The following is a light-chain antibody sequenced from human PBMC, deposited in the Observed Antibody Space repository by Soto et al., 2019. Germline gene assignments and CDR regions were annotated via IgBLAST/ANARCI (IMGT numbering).Light chain of an antibody. J-gene: IGKJ2*01. CDR1: QSVSSD. CDR3: QQYNNWPPYT. CDR2: GAS. V-gene: IGKV3-15*01. Sequence: EIVMTQSPATLSVSPGDRVTLSCRASQSVSSDLAWYQQRPGQAPRLLIYGASTRATGIPARFSGTGSGTEFTVTISSLQSEDFDIYSCQQYNNWPPYTFGQGTKLEIK.